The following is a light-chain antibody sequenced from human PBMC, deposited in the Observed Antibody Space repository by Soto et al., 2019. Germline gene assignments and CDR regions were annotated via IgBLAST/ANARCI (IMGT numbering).Light chain of an antibody. Sequence: QSVPTQPPSASGTPGQRVTISCSGGSSNIKTNGVSWYQQVPGAAPKLLIYSNNQRPSGAPDRFTGSKSGTSASLAIAGLQSEDEATYHCATWDDSLNGLIFGGGTKVTVL. CDR3: ATWDDSLNGLI. CDR1: SSNIKTNG. J-gene: IGLJ2*01. V-gene: IGLV1-44*01. CDR2: SNN.